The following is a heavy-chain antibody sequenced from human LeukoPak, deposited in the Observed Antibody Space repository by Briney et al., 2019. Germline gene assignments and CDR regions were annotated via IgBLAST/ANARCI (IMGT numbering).Heavy chain of an antibody. CDR2: ISGSGGST. CDR1: GGSISSGDYY. J-gene: IGHJ4*02. Sequence: LSSETLSLTCTVSGGSISSGDYYWSWVRQAPGKGLEWVSAISGSGGSTYYADSVKGRFTISRDNSKNTLYLQMNSLRAEDTAVYYCAKDRWHFDYWGQGTLVTVSS. D-gene: IGHD5-24*01. CDR3: AKDRWHFDY. V-gene: IGHV3-23*01.